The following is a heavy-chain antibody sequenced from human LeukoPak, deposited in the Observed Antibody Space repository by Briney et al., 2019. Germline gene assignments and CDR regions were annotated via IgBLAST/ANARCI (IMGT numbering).Heavy chain of an antibody. V-gene: IGHV3-43*02. CDR3: AKDTSLGYSSSWYGY. CDR2: ISGDGGST. CDR1: GFTFDDYA. J-gene: IGHJ4*02. D-gene: IGHD6-13*01. Sequence: PGGSLRLSCAASGFTFDDYAMHWVRQAPGKGLEWVSLISGDGGSTYYADSVKGRFTISRDNSKTSLYLQMNSLRTEDTALYYCAKDTSLGYSSSWYGYWGQGTLVTVSS.